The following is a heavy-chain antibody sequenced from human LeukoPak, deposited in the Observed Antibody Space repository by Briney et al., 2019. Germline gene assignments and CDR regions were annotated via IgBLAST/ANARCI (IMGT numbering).Heavy chain of an antibody. J-gene: IGHJ4*02. D-gene: IGHD3-10*01. CDR1: GYSFTTHW. V-gene: IGHV5-51*01. Sequence: GDSLKISCQGSGYSFTTHWIGWVRHMPGKGLEWMGIIYPRDSDTRYSPSFQGQVTISADKSISTAYLQWSSLKASDTAMYYCARSMAVSGFDYWGQGTLVTVSS. CDR3: ARSMAVSGFDY. CDR2: IYPRDSDT.